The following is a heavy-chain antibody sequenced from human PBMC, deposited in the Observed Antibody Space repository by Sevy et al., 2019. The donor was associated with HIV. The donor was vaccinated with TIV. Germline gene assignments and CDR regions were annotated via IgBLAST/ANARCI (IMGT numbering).Heavy chain of an antibody. Sequence: GGSLRLSCAASGFTFSKYSMSWIRQTPGKGLEWVSTFSFGCGKINYADSVKGRFTISRDESRNTFYLQMNSLRAEDTAIFCFARGGCTRPYDYWGHGTVVTVSS. D-gene: IGHD2-8*01. V-gene: IGHV3-23*01. J-gene: IGHJ4*01. CDR2: FSFGCGKI. CDR3: ARGGCTRPYDY. CDR1: GFTFSKYS.